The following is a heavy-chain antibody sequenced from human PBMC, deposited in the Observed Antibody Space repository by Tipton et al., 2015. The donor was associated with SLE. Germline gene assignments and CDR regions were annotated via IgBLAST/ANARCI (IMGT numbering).Heavy chain of an antibody. CDR2: VYTSGNI. Sequence: PGLVKPSETLSLTCTVSGDSVSRYYWNWLRQPAGKGLEWIGRVYTSGNINYNPSLRGRITMSLDTSKNQFSLKLTSMTAADTAVYYCARDPLGDFWRAYYDFWGQGILVTVSS. J-gene: IGHJ4*02. CDR3: ARDPLGDFWRAYYDF. CDR1: GDSVSRYY. D-gene: IGHD3-3*01. V-gene: IGHV4-4*07.